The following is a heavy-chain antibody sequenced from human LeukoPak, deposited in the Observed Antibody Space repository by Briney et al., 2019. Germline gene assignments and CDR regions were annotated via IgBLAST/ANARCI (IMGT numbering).Heavy chain of an antibody. V-gene: IGHV3-9*01. D-gene: IGHD2-2*01. CDR3: ARGGSVKYSTHGGFDY. CDR2: ISWNSGSI. Sequence: GGSLRLSCAASGFTFDDYAMHWVRQAPAKGLEWVSGISWNSGSIGYADSVKGRFTISRDNAKNSLFLQMNSLRAEDTAVYYCARGGSVKYSTHGGFDYWGQGTLVTVSS. J-gene: IGHJ4*02. CDR1: GFTFDDYA.